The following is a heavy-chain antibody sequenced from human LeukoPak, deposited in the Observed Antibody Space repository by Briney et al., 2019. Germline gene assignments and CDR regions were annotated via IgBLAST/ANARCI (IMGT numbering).Heavy chain of an antibody. CDR1: GFSFSYYS. J-gene: IGHJ4*02. CDR2: ISSASNYI. Sequence: GGSLRLSCVASGFSFSYYSMIWVRQAPGEGLEWVSSISSASNYISYADSLKGRFTISRDNAKTSLYLQMNSLRVEDTAVYYCATQQGGNPAYWGQGTLVTVSS. CDR3: ATQQGGNPAY. D-gene: IGHD1-14*01. V-gene: IGHV3-21*01.